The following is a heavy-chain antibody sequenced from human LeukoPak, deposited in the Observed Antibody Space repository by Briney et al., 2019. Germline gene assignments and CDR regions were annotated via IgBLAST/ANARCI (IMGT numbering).Heavy chain of an antibody. CDR1: GFTFSSYG. V-gene: IGHV3-7*01. J-gene: IGHJ3*02. CDR3: ARDSGYNAFDI. CDR2: INPDGSRI. D-gene: IGHD5-12*01. Sequence: PGGSLRLSCAASGFTFSSYGIHWVRQAPGKGLDWLGNINPDGSRINYVDSVKGRFTFSRDNAKNSLFLQMNSLRAEDTAVFYCARDSGYNAFDIWGQGTMVTVSS.